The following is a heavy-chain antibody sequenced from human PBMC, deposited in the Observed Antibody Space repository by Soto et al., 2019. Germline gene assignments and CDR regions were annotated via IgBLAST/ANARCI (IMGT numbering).Heavy chain of an antibody. V-gene: IGHV4-30-2*01. D-gene: IGHD6-13*01. CDR1: GGSISSGGYS. J-gene: IGHJ4*02. CDR2: IYHSGST. CDR3: ARPGGSGWFYFDS. Sequence: SETLSLTCAVSGGSISSGGYSWSWIRQPPGKGLEWIGYIYHSGSTYYNPSLKSRVTISVDTSKNHFSLKLTSVTAADTAVYYCARPGGSGWFYFDSWGQGSQVTVSS.